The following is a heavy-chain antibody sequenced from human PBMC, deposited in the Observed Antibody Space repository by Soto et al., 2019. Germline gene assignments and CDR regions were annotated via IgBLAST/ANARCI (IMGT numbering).Heavy chain of an antibody. V-gene: IGHV1-69*08. CDR2: IIPILGIA. CDR3: ARDLCRLGNCYPRGYYFDY. D-gene: IGHD2-15*01. Sequence: QVQLVQSGAEVKKPGSSVKVSCKASGGTFSSYTISWVRQAPGQGHEWMGRIIPILGIANYAQKFQGRVTITEDKSTSTAYMELSRLRSEDTAVYYCARDLCRLGNCYPRGYYFDYWGQGTLVTVSS. J-gene: IGHJ4*02. CDR1: GGTFSSYT.